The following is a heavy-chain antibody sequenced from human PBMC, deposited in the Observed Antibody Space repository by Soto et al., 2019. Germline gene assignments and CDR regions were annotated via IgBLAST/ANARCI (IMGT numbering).Heavy chain of an antibody. V-gene: IGHV3-23*01. CDR3: AKGRVGRFGELIF. D-gene: IGHD3-10*01. CDR1: GFTFSSYA. Sequence: GGSLRLSCAASGFTFSSYAMSWVRQAPGTGLEWVSAISGSGGSTYYADSVKGRFTISRDNSKNTLYLQMNSLRAEDTAVYYCAKGRVGRFGELIFWGQGTLVTVSS. J-gene: IGHJ4*02. CDR2: ISGSGGST.